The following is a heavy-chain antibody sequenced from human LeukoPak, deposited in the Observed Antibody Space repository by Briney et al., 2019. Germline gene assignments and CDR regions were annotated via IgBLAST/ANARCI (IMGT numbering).Heavy chain of an antibody. Sequence: ASVKVSCKASGYTFTSYDINWVRQATGQGLEWMGWMNPNSGNTGYAQKFQGRVTMTRNTSISTAYMELSSLRSDDTAVYYCARDGVAVAGINFDYWGQGTLVTVSS. D-gene: IGHD6-19*01. CDR2: MNPNSGNT. J-gene: IGHJ4*02. V-gene: IGHV1-8*01. CDR1: GYTFTSYD. CDR3: ARDGVAVAGINFDY.